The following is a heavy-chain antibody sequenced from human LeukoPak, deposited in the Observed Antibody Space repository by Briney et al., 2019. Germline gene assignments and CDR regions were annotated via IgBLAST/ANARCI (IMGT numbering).Heavy chain of an antibody. CDR3: AAGGDYPHFDY. CDR2: IWYDGSNK. Sequence: GGSLRLSCAASGFTFSNYDMHWVRQAPGKGLEWVAVIWYDGSNKYYADSVKGRFTISRDNSKNTLYLQMNSLRAEDTAVFYCAAGGDYPHFDYWGQGTLVTVSS. CDR1: GFTFSNYD. J-gene: IGHJ4*02. D-gene: IGHD4-17*01. V-gene: IGHV3-33*01.